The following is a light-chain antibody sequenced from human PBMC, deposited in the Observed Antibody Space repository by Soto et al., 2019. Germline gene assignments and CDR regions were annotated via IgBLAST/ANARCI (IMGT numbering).Light chain of an antibody. CDR1: QSVSSSY. CDR3: LQYGSSPYT. J-gene: IGKJ2*01. V-gene: IGKV3-20*01. Sequence: EIVLTQSPGTLSLSPGERATLSCRASQSVSSSYLAWYQQKPRQAPRPLIYGASSRATGIPDRFSGSGSGTAFTLTISRLEAEYFAVYYCLQYGSSPYTFGQGTKLEIK. CDR2: GAS.